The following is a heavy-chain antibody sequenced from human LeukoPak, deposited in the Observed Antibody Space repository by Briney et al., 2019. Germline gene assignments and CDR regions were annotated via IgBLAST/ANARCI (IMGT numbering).Heavy chain of an antibody. CDR2: ISAYNGNT. J-gene: IGHJ4*02. CDR3: ARVGPLRYFDWLSGNY. Sequence: GASVKVSCKASGYTFTSYGISWVRQAPGQGLEWMGWISAYNGNTNYAQKLQGRVTMTTDTSTSTAYMELRSLRSDDTAVYYCARVGPLRYFDWLSGNYWGQGTLVTVSS. D-gene: IGHD3-9*01. CDR1: GYTFTSYG. V-gene: IGHV1-18*01.